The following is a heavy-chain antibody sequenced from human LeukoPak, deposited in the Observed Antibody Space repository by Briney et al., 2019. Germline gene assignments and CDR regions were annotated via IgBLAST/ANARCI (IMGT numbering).Heavy chain of an antibody. Sequence: GGSLRLSCAASGFTFSSYSMNWVRQAPGKGLEWVSAISGSGGSTYYADSVKGRFTISRDNSKNTLYLQMNSLRAEDTAVYYCAKDPGSNYYDSSGYYSIRQSQWDYWGQGTLVTVSS. CDR3: AKDPGSNYYDSSGYYSIRQSQWDY. V-gene: IGHV3-23*01. CDR2: ISGSGGST. D-gene: IGHD3-22*01. J-gene: IGHJ4*02. CDR1: GFTFSSYS.